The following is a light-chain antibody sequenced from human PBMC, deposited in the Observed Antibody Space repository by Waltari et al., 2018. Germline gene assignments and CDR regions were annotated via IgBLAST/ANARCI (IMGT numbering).Light chain of an antibody. CDR2: GKD. Sequence: SSELTQDPAVSVALGQTVRFTCQGDSLRTSYASWYQLKPGQAPVLVIYGKDKRPSGILDRISGYSSGTTSSLTITGAQAEDEADYYCSSRNGRANQVVFAGGTKVTVL. J-gene: IGLJ3*02. CDR3: SSRNGRANQVV. V-gene: IGLV3-19*01. CDR1: SLRTSY.